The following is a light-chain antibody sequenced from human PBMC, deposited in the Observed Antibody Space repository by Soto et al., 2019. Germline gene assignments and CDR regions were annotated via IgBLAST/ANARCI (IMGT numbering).Light chain of an antibody. CDR3: QKYTTAPWA. CDR1: QEINNY. CDR2: AAS. V-gene: IGKV1-27*01. J-gene: IGKJ1*01. Sequence: DFQMTQSPSSLSASVGDRVIITCRASQEINNYLAWYQQKPGRAPNLLIYAASTLQSGVPSRFSGSGSGTDFTLTMSSLQPEDVATYYCQKYTTAPWAFGQGTKVEIK.